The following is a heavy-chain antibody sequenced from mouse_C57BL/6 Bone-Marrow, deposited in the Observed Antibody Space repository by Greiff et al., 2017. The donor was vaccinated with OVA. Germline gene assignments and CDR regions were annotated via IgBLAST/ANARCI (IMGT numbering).Heavy chain of an antibody. CDR1: GYTFTDYE. Sequence: QVQLKESGAELVRPGASVTLSCKASGYTFTDYEMHWVKQTPVHGLEWIGAIDPETGGTAYNQKFKGKAILTADKSSSTAYMELRSLTSEDSAVYYCTNYDYDDWGQGTTLTVSS. CDR3: TNYDYDD. D-gene: IGHD2-4*01. J-gene: IGHJ2*01. CDR2: IDPETGGT. V-gene: IGHV1-15*01.